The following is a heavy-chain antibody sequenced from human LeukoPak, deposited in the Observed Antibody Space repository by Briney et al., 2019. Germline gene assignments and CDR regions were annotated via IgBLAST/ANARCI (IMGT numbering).Heavy chain of an antibody. Sequence: SVKVSCKASGGTFSSYAISWVRQAPGQGLEWMGGIIPIFGTANYAQKFQGRVTITTDESTSTAYMELSSLRSEDTAVYYCARVRYCSSTSCYWFDPWGQGTLVTVSS. CDR3: ARVRYCSSTSCYWFDP. V-gene: IGHV1-69*05. D-gene: IGHD2-2*01. CDR2: IIPIFGTA. CDR1: GGTFSSYA. J-gene: IGHJ5*02.